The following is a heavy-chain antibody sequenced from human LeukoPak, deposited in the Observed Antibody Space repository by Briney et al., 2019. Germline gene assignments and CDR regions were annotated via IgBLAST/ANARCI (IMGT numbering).Heavy chain of an antibody. D-gene: IGHD2-2*01. Sequence: GGSLRLSCAASGFTFSSYEMNWVRQAPGKGLEWVSYISSSGSTIYYADSVKGRFTISRDNAKNSLYLQMNSLRAEDTAVYYCARDRWGYCSSTSCYVAGGLEAFDIWGQGTMVTVSS. CDR2: ISSSGSTI. V-gene: IGHV3-48*03. J-gene: IGHJ3*02. CDR1: GFTFSSYE. CDR3: ARDRWGYCSSTSCYVAGGLEAFDI.